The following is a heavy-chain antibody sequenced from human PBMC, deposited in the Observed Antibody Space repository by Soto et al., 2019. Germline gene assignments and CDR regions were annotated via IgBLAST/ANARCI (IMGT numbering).Heavy chain of an antibody. CDR1: GFTFSNYA. D-gene: IGHD5-18*01. CDR3: ARGKYSYGDY. J-gene: IGHJ4*02. Sequence: QVQLVESGGGVVQPGRSLRLSCAASGFTFSNYAMHWVRQAPGKGLEWVAVISYDGSNTYNADSVKGRFAISRDNSKNTRYLQMNSLRTEDTAVYYCARGKYSYGDYWGQGTLVIVSS. CDR2: ISYDGSNT. V-gene: IGHV3-30*09.